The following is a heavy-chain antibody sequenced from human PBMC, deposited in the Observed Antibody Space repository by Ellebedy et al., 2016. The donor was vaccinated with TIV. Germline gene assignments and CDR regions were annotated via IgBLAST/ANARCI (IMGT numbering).Heavy chain of an antibody. CDR1: IGSISTYY. Sequence: MPSETLSLTCTVSIGSISTYYWSWIRQPPGKGLEWIGYISYSGSTDYNPSLKSRVTMSVDTSKNKFSLKLNSVTAADTAVYYCARRDGFDAFDIWGQGTIVTVSS. J-gene: IGHJ3*02. V-gene: IGHV4-59*08. CDR2: ISYSGST. D-gene: IGHD5-24*01. CDR3: ARRDGFDAFDI.